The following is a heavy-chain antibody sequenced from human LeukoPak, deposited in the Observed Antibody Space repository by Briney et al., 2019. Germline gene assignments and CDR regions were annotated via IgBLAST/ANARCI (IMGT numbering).Heavy chain of an antibody. CDR1: GFTFSRYA. CDR2: VNENGGRT. D-gene: IGHD5-12*01. CDR3: AKEGRPNSGGGFFDY. J-gene: IGHJ4*02. V-gene: IGHV3-23*01. Sequence: PGGSLRLSCAASGFTFSRYAMGWVRQAPGKGLEWASTVNENGGRTYYADSVKGRFTMSRDNSRSTLYLQMNSLRAEDTAVYYCAKEGRPNSGGGFFDYWGQGTRVTVSS.